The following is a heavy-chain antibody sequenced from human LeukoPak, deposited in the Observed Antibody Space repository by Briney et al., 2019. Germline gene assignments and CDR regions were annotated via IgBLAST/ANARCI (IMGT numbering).Heavy chain of an antibody. D-gene: IGHD3-22*01. J-gene: IGHJ4*02. CDR3: ARGRDDSSGYYPATNFDY. CDR1: GYTFTSYY. V-gene: IGHV1-46*01. Sequence: GASVKVSCTASGYTFTSYYMHWVRQVPGQGLEWMRIINPSGGSTSYAQKFQGRVTMTRDTSTSTVYMELSSLRSEDTAVYYCARGRDDSSGYYPATNFDYWGQGTLVTVSS. CDR2: INPSGGST.